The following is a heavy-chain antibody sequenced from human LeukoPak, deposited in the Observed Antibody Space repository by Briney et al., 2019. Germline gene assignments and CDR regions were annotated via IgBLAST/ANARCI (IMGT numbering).Heavy chain of an antibody. V-gene: IGHV4-38-2*01. Sequence: SETLSLTCSVSGYSFTSGHCWGWIRQPPGKGLEWIANIYHTGSAHYNPSLNSRVTISVDTSKNPSSLKLSSVTAADTAVYSCARYCTSTTCILRGFDYWGQGTLVTVSS. CDR1: GYSFTSGHC. CDR2: IYHTGSA. D-gene: IGHD2-2*01. J-gene: IGHJ4*02. CDR3: ARYCTSTTCILRGFDY.